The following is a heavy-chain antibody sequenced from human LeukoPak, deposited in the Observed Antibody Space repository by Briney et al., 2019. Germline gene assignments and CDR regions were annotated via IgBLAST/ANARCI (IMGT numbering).Heavy chain of an antibody. V-gene: IGHV4-59*01. CDR3: TRGAGWLIDY. D-gene: IGHD3-16*01. CDR2: FHNSGTS. Sequence: SETLSLTCTVSDDSISDYYRGWIRQPPGKGLEWIGYFHNSGTSTYNPSLKSRVTISADTSKNQFSLKLNSLTTADTAVFYCTRGAGWLIDYWGQGILVTVSS. CDR1: DDSISDYY. J-gene: IGHJ4*02.